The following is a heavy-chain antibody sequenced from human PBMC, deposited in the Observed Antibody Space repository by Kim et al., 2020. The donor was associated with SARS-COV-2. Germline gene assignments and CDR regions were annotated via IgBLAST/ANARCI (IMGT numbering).Heavy chain of an antibody. D-gene: IGHD3-16*01. V-gene: IGHV3-9*01. CDR2: ISWNSARV. CDR3: VKQKVYPTSWDTTHYDYTMDV. Sequence: GGSLRLSCTASGFNFHDYAMHWVRQAPGKGLEWVSDISWNSARVAFADSVQGRFTISRDNARHSLFLQMDRLRVEDTALYYCVKQKVYPTSWDTTHYDYTMDVWGQGTTVTVS. J-gene: IGHJ6*02. CDR1: GFNFHDYA.